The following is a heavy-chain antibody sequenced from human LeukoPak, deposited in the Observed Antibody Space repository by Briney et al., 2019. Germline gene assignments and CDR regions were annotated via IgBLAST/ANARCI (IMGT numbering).Heavy chain of an antibody. CDR1: GFTFSSYD. CDR3: AKAPYYYGSGFY. D-gene: IGHD3-10*01. CDR2: ISGRGGST. J-gene: IGHJ4*02. Sequence: GGSLRLSCAASGFTFSSYDVSWIREAPGKGLEWVSAISGRGGSTYYADSVKGRFTISRDNSKNTLYLQMNSLRAADTAVYYCAKAPYYYGSGFYWGQGTLVTVSS. V-gene: IGHV3-23*01.